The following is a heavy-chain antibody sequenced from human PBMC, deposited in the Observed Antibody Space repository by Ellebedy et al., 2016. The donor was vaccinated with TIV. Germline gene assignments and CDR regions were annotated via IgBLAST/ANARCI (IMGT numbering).Heavy chain of an antibody. CDR2: INPDSGGT. V-gene: IGHV1-2*02. J-gene: IGHJ6*02. D-gene: IGHD6-13*01. CDR1: GYVFTAYY. CDR3: ARVRRGSSGMDV. Sequence: ASVKVSCKTSGYVFTAYYIHWVRQAPGQGLEWMGWINPDSGGTNFAQKFQGRVTLTRDTSINTIYMELKRLESDDTAVYYCARVRRGSSGMDVWGQGTTVIVSS.